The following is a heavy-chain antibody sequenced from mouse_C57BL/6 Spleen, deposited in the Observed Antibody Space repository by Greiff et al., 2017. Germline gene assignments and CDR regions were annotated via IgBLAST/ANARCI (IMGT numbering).Heavy chain of an antibody. J-gene: IGHJ3*01. CDR2: IRSKSNNYAT. CDR3: VRPDDYDEAY. D-gene: IGHD2-4*01. V-gene: IGHV10-1*01. Sequence: DVQLQESGGGLVQPKGSLKLSCAASGFSFNTYAMNWVRQAPGKGLEWVARIRSKSNNYATYYADSVKDRFTISRDDSESMLYLQMNNLKTEDTAMYYCVRPDDYDEAYWGQGTLVTVSA. CDR1: GFSFNTYA.